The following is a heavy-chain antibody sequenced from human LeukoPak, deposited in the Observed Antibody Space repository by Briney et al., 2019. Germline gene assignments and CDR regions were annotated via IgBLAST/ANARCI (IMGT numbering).Heavy chain of an antibody. J-gene: IGHJ4*02. CDR3: ARDTGIAVAGNYLDY. CDR1: GFTFSSYS. Sequence: GGSLRLSCAASGFTFSSYSMNWVRQAPGKGLEWVSSISSSSSYIYYADSVKGRFTISRDNAKKSLYLQMNSLRPEDTAFYYCARDTGIAVAGNYLDYWGLGTLVTVSS. V-gene: IGHV3-21*04. D-gene: IGHD6-19*01. CDR2: ISSSSSYI.